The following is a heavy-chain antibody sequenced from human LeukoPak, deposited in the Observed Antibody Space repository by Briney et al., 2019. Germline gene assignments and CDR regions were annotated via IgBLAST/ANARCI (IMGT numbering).Heavy chain of an antibody. J-gene: IGHJ4*02. D-gene: IGHD3-22*01. CDR2: ISWNSGSI. CDR3: AKGARDYYDSSGYYSD. Sequence: GGSLRLSCAASGFTFDDYAMYWVRQAPGKGLEWVSGISWNSGSIGYADSVKGRFTISRDNAKNSLYLQMNSLRAEDMALYYCAKGARDYYDSSGYYSDWGQGTLVTVSS. V-gene: IGHV3-9*03. CDR1: GFTFDDYA.